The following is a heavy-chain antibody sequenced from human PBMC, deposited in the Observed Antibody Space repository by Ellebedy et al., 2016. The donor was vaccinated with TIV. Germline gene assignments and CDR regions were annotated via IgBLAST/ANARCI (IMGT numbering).Heavy chain of an antibody. CDR1: GYTFTGYY. V-gene: IGHV1-2*04. Sequence: ASVKVSXXASGYTFTGYYMHWVRQAPGQGLEWMGWINPHSGGTNYAQKFQGWVTMTRDTSISTAYMELSRLRSDDTAVYYCAREAVVTAINYYYYGMDVWGQGTTVTVSS. J-gene: IGHJ6*02. D-gene: IGHD2-21*02. CDR3: AREAVVTAINYYYYGMDV. CDR2: INPHSGGT.